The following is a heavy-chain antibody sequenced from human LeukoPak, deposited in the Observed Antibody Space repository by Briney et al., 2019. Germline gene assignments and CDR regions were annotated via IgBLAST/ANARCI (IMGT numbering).Heavy chain of an antibody. CDR2: IWYDGRDK. CDR1: GYTFGSHG. J-gene: IGHJ4*02. Sequence: GGSLRLSCAVSGYTFGSHGMHWVRQAPGKGLEWVAAIWYDGRDKYYADSVKGRFTISRDNSKNMLYLQMDSLRAEDTALYYCARLWGSVSGYFDYWGQGTLVTVSS. D-gene: IGHD2-21*01. CDR3: ARLWGSVSGYFDY. V-gene: IGHV3-33*01.